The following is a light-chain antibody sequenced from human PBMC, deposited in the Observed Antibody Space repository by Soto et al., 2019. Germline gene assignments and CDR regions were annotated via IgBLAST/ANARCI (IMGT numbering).Light chain of an antibody. Sequence: EIVLTQSPGTLSLSPGERATLSCRASQSISSSYLAWYQQNPGQAPRLLMYTTSNRATGIPDRFSGSGSGTDFTLTISRLEPEDFAVYYCQQFDTSPRMYTFGQGTKLEIK. CDR3: QQFDTSPRMYT. CDR2: TTS. J-gene: IGKJ2*01. CDR1: QSISSSY. V-gene: IGKV3-20*01.